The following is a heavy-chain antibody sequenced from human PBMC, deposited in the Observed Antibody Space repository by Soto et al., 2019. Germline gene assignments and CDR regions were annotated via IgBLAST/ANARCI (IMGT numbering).Heavy chain of an antibody. CDR2: FDPEDGET. CDR3: ATWVAAAGIDWYFDL. V-gene: IGHV1-24*01. J-gene: IGHJ2*01. Sequence: QVQLVQSGAEVKKPGASVKVSCKVSGYTLTELSMHWVRQAPGKGLEWMGGFDPEDGETIYAQKVRGRVTMTEDTSTDTASMELSSLRSEDTAVYYCATWVAAAGIDWYFDLWGRGTLVTVSS. D-gene: IGHD6-13*01. CDR1: GYTLTELS.